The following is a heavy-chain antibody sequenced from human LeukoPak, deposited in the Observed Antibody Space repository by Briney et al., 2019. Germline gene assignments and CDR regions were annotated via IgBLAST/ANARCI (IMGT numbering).Heavy chain of an antibody. CDR3: TRRGYGY. D-gene: IGHD5-18*01. V-gene: IGHV3-7*01. CDR1: GFTFSSQW. Sequence: SGGSLRLSCAASGFTFSSQWMSWVRQAPGKGLEWVANIKEDGSEIYYVDSVKGRFTISRDNAKNSLYLQMNSLRAEDTAVYYCTRRGYGYWGQGTLVTVSS. J-gene: IGHJ4*02. CDR2: IKEDGSEI.